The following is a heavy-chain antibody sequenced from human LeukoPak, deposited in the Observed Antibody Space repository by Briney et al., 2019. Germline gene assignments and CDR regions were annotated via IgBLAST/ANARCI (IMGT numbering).Heavy chain of an antibody. J-gene: IGHJ4*02. D-gene: IGHD6-13*01. CDR3: ARAYEYSSSWPFDY. CDR2: TYYRSKWYN. Sequence: SQTLSLTCVISGDSVSSNSAAWNWIRQSPSRGLEWLGRTYYRSKWYNDYAVSVKSRITINPDTSKNQFSLQLNSVTPEDTAVYYCARAYEYSSSWPFDYWGQGTLVTVSS. V-gene: IGHV6-1*01. CDR1: GDSVSSNSAA.